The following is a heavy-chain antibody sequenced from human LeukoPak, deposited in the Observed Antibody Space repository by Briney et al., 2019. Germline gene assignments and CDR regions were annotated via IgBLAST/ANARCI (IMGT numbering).Heavy chain of an antibody. Sequence: ASVKVSCKASGYTFTGYYIHWVRQAPGRGLEWMGWINPNSGGTNYAQKFQGRVTMTRDTSISTAYMELSRLRSDDTAVYYCARDFVVTTGDNWYFDLWGRGTLVTVSS. V-gene: IGHV1-2*02. CDR1: GYTFTGYY. CDR3: ARDFVVTTGDNWYFDL. D-gene: IGHD2-21*02. J-gene: IGHJ2*01. CDR2: INPNSGGT.